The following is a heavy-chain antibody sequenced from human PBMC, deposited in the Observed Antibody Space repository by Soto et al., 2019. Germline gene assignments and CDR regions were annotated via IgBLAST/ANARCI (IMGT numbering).Heavy chain of an antibody. CDR2: IIPILSIA. V-gene: IGHV1-69*02. J-gene: IGHJ4*02. CDR3: ARAGGPSDY. Sequence: QVQLVQSGAEVKKPGSSVKVSCEASGGTFSSYTISWVRQAPGQGLEWMGRIIPILSIANYAQKCQGRVTITADKATSTAYMELSSLRSEDTAVYYGARAGGPSDYWGQGTLVTVSS. D-gene: IGHD2-15*01. CDR1: GGTFSSYT.